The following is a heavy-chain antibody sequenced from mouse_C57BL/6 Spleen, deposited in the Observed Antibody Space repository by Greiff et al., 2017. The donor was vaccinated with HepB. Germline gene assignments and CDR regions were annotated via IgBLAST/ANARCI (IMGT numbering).Heavy chain of an antibody. J-gene: IGHJ3*01. CDR3: ARSKTSVYDGYYLAY. CDR2: IYPRSGNT. Sequence: VQLQQSGAELARPGASVKLSCKASGYTFTSYGISWVKQRTGQGLEWIGEIYPRSGNTYYNEKFKGKATLTADKSSSTAYMELRSLTSEDSAVYFCARSKTSVYDGYYLAYWGQGTLVTVSA. V-gene: IGHV1-81*01. D-gene: IGHD2-3*01. CDR1: GYTFTSYG.